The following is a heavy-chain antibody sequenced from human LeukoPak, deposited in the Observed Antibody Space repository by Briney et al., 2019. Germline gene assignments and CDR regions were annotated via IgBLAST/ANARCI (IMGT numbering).Heavy chain of an antibody. CDR2: IYTSGST. J-gene: IGHJ6*02. Sequence: PSGTLSLTCTVSGGSISSYYLSWIRQPAGKGLEWIGRIYTSGSTNYNPSLKSRVTMSVDTSKNQFSLKLSSVTAADTAVYYCAINPAAGYYYYYGMDVWGQGTTVTVSS. V-gene: IGHV4-4*07. CDR1: GGSISSYY. CDR3: AINPAAGYYYYYGMDV.